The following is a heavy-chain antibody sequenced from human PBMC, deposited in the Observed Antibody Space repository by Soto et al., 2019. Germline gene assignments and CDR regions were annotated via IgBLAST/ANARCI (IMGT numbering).Heavy chain of an antibody. Sequence: QITLKESGPTRVKPTQTLTLTCTFSGFSLSSSGVSVGWVRQPPGKALEWLALISWDDNKHYSPSVKSRLTITKDTPKTQVVLTMTNMDPGDRATYYCAHGNYYDGTGYYYGDGYFDLWGRGTLVTVSS. V-gene: IGHV2-5*02. J-gene: IGHJ2*01. CDR3: AHGNYYDGTGYYYGDGYFDL. D-gene: IGHD3-22*01. CDR2: ISWDDNK. CDR1: GFSLSSSGVS.